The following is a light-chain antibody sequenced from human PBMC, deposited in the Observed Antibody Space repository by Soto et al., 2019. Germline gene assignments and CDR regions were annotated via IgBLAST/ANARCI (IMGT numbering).Light chain of an antibody. J-gene: IGKJ1*01. Sequence: EIVLTQSPGTRSLSPGDRATLSCGASQSVSSYLPCYQQKPGQAPRPLITDAFTTPTGIPARFSGTGSGTDFTLTISRLEPEDFAVYYCQQRSNCLWTFGQGTKVDIK. V-gene: IGKV3-11*01. CDR2: DAF. CDR1: QSVSSY. CDR3: QQRSNCLWT.